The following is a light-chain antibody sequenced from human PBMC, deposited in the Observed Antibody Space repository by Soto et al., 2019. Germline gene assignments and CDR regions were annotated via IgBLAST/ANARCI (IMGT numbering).Light chain of an antibody. V-gene: IGKV3-20*01. CDR1: QSVSSSH. CDR2: GAS. Sequence: EIVLTQSPGTLSLSPGERATLSCRASQSVSSSHLAWYQQKPGQAPRLLIYGASSRATGIPDRFSGSGSGTDFTLTISRLEPEDVAVYYCQQYGGSPPVTFGQGTRLEIK. J-gene: IGKJ5*01. CDR3: QQYGGSPPVT.